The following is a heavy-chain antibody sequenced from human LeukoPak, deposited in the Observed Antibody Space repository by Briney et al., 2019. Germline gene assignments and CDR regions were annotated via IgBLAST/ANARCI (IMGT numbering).Heavy chain of an antibody. Sequence: GGSLRLSCAASGFTFENYWMSWVRQTPGKGPEWVANIKQDGSVEHYLDSVKGRFTISRDNAKNSLILQMNSLRAEDTAVYYCARWAGVTDSWGQGTLVTVSS. D-gene: IGHD5-18*01. CDR1: GFTFENYW. CDR2: IKQDGSVE. J-gene: IGHJ4*02. V-gene: IGHV3-7*01. CDR3: ARWAGVTDS.